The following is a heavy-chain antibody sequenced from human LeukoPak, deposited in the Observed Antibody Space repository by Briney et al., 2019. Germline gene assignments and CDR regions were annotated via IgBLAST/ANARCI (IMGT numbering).Heavy chain of an antibody. D-gene: IGHD6-19*01. CDR2: INSDGSNT. Sequence: GGSLRLSCAASGFTFSSYWMHWVRQAPGEGLIWVSRINSDGSNTGYADSVKGRFTISRDNSKNTLYLQMNSLRAEDTAVYYCAKSWGGSSGWYWAFDIWGQGTMVTVSS. CDR1: GFTFSSYW. V-gene: IGHV3-74*01. CDR3: AKSWGGSSGWYWAFDI. J-gene: IGHJ3*02.